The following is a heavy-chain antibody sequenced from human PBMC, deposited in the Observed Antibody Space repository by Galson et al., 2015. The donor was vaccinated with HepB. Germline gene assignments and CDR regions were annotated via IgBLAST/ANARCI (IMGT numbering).Heavy chain of an antibody. Sequence: SVKVSCKASGGTFSSYAISWVRQAPGQGLEWMGGIIPIFGTANYAQKFQGRVTITADESTSTAYMELSSLRSEDTAGYYCARDRGYCTNGDGMDVWGQGTTVTVSS. CDR1: GGTFSSYA. CDR3: ARDRGYCTNGDGMDV. V-gene: IGHV1-69*13. D-gene: IGHD2-8*01. CDR2: IIPIFGTA. J-gene: IGHJ6*02.